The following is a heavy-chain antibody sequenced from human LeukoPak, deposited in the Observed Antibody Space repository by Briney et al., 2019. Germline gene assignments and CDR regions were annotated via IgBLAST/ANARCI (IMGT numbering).Heavy chain of an antibody. D-gene: IGHD1-7*01. CDR1: GGSISSSSYY. Sequence: SETLSLTCTVSGGSISSSSYYWGWIRQPPGKWLEWIGSIYYSGSTYYNPSLKSRVTISVDTSKNQFSLKLSSVTAADTAVYYCASGGELVWFDPWGQGTLVTVSS. J-gene: IGHJ5*02. CDR3: ASGGELVWFDP. CDR2: IYYSGST. V-gene: IGHV4-39*01.